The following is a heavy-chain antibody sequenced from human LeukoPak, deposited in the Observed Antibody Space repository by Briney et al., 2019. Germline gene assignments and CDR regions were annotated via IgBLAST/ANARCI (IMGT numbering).Heavy chain of an antibody. CDR2: ISWNSGSI. CDR3: AKGHSPAGPDYGDYFDY. Sequence: GRSLRLSCAASGFTFDDYAMHWVRQAPGKGLDWVSGISWNSGSIGYADSVKGRFTISRDNAKNSLYLQMNSLRAEDTALYYRAKGHSPAGPDYGDYFDYWGQGTLVTVSS. V-gene: IGHV3-9*01. J-gene: IGHJ4*02. CDR1: GFTFDDYA. D-gene: IGHD4-17*01.